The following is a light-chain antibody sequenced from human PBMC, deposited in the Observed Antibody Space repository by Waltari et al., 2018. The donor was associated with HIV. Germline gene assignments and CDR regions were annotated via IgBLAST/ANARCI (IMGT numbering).Light chain of an antibody. J-gene: IGKJ2*01. V-gene: IGKV4-1*01. CDR3: QQYYSTPRT. Sequence: DIVMTQSPDSLTVSRGARATINCRSSQSLLYRSNNKNYLAWYQQKPGQPPKLLFYWASTRESGVSNRFSGSESGTNFTLTISDLQADDVALYYCQQYYSTPRTFGQGTRLEI. CDR2: WAS. CDR1: QSLLYRSNNKNY.